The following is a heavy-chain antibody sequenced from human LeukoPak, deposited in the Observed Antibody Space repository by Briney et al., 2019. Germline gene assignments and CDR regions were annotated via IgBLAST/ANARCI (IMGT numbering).Heavy chain of an antibody. J-gene: IGHJ5*02. Sequence: SSETLSLTCAVYGGSFSGYYWSWIRQPPGKGLEWIGEINHSGSTNYNPSLKSRVTISVDTSKNQFSLKLSSVTAADTAVYYCARGPSYGSGSHQNNWFDPWGQGTLVTVSS. CDR3: ARGPSYGSGSHQNNWFDP. CDR2: INHSGST. D-gene: IGHD3-10*01. CDR1: GGSFSGYY. V-gene: IGHV4-34*01.